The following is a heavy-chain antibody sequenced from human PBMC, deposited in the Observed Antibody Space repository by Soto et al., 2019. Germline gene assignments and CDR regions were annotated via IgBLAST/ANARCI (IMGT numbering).Heavy chain of an antibody. CDR3: ARGRYCLTGRCFPNWFDS. V-gene: IGHV4-30-4*01. J-gene: IGHJ5*01. CDR2: IYKSTTT. CDR1: GDSISTVDYF. D-gene: IGHD2-15*01. Sequence: SETLSLTCSVSGDSISTVDYFWAWIRQPPGQALEYIGYIYKSTTTYYNPSFESRVAISLDTSKSQFSLTVTSVTAADTAVYFCARGRYCLTGRCFPNWFDSWGQGTLVTVPQ.